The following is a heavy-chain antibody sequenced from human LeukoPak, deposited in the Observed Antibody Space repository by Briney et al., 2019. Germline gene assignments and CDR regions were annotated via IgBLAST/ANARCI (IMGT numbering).Heavy chain of an antibody. V-gene: IGHV4-39*07. CDR1: GGSISSSSYY. J-gene: IGHJ5*02. CDR2: IYYSGST. CDR3: ARENYYDSSA. Sequence: SETLSLTCTVSGGSISSSSYYWGWIRQPPGKGLEWIGSIYYSGSTYYNPSLKSRVTISVDTSKNQFSLKLSSVTAADTAVYYCARENYYDSSAWGQGLLVTVSS. D-gene: IGHD3-22*01.